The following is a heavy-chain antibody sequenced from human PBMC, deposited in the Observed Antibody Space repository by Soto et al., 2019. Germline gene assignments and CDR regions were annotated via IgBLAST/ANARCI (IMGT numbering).Heavy chain of an antibody. Sequence: GASVKVSCKVSGYTLTELSMHWVRQAPGKGLEWMGGFDPEDGETIYAQKFQGRVTMTEDTSTDTAYMELSSLRSEDTAVYYCATDFGVVSNLDYWGQGTLVTVSS. J-gene: IGHJ4*02. CDR1: GYTLTELS. D-gene: IGHD3-3*01. CDR2: FDPEDGET. CDR3: ATDFGVVSNLDY. V-gene: IGHV1-24*01.